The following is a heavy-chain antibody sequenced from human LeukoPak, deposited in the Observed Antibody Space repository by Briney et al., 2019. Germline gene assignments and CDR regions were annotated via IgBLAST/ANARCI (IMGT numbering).Heavy chain of an antibody. CDR2: IYSGGTT. J-gene: IGHJ6*03. CDR1: GFSVSSNF. CDR3: ARDGYGNNYMDV. D-gene: IGHD1/OR15-1a*01. V-gene: IGHV3-53*01. Sequence: HPGGSVRLSCAASGFSVSSNFMSWVRQAPGKGLEWVSVIYSGGTTYYADSVKGRFTISRDNSKNTLSLQMNNLRVEDTAVYYCARDGYGNNYMDVWGKRPTVTVSS.